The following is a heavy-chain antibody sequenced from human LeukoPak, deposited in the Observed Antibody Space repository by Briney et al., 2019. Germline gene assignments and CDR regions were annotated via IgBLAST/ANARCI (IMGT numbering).Heavy chain of an antibody. CDR2: TSSDLNVK. J-gene: IGHJ4*02. Sequence: EGSLRLSCAASGFTFRNYVIHWVRQAPGKGLEWVAVTSSDLNVKLYADSVKGRFTISRDNSRSTLYLQMNSLRPEDTAIYYCAREGYYGSGSPPSLYFDYWGQGTLVTVSS. D-gene: IGHD3-10*01. CDR3: AREGYYGSGSPPSLYFDY. CDR1: GFTFRNYV. V-gene: IGHV3-30-3*01.